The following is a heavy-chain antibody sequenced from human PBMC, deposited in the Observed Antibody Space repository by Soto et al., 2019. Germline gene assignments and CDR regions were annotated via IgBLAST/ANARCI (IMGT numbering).Heavy chain of an antibody. Sequence: QVQLQESGPGLVKPSETLSLTCTVSGVSVSSGSYYWSWIRQPPGKGLEWIGHIYYSGNTNYNPALTSRVTIAVDTSKNQFSLTLSSVTAADTAIYYWARLGAAERYNWFDPWGQGTLVAVSS. J-gene: IGHJ5*02. CDR3: ARLGAAERYNWFDP. D-gene: IGHD6-13*01. CDR1: GVSVSSGSYY. V-gene: IGHV4-61*01. CDR2: IYYSGNT.